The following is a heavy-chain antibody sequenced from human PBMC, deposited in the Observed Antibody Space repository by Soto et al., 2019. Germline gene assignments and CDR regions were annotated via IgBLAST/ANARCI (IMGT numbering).Heavy chain of an antibody. D-gene: IGHD3-16*01. CDR3: ARGEASGSHVGGFDP. Sequence: QVQLVQSGAEVKKPGASVKVSCKASGYSFSKYGITWVRQAPGHGLEWMGWISAYNGNTKYAQKLQGRVTMTTDTSTSTAYMELRSLTSNDTAVYYCARGEASGSHVGGFDPWGQGSLVTVSS. V-gene: IGHV1-18*01. J-gene: IGHJ5*02. CDR1: GYSFSKYG. CDR2: ISAYNGNT.